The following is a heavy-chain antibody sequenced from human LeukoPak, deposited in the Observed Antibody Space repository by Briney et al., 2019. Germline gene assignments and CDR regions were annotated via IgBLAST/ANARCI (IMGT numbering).Heavy chain of an antibody. CDR3: ARRLGVVPFDP. Sequence: SETQSLTCTVSGGSISSYYWSWIRQPPGKGLEWIGYIYYSGSTNYNPSLKSRVTISVDTSKNQFSLKLSSVTAADTAVYYCARRLGVVPFDPWGQGTLVTVSS. CDR1: GGSISSYY. J-gene: IGHJ5*02. D-gene: IGHD3-3*01. CDR2: IYYSGST. V-gene: IGHV4-59*08.